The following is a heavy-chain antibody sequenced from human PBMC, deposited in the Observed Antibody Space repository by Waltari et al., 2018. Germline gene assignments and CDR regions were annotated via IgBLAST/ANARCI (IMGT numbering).Heavy chain of an antibody. J-gene: IGHJ4*02. CDR1: GFTFSSYS. Sequence: EVQLVESGGGLVKPGGSLRLSCAASGFTFSSYSMNWVRQAPGKGLEGVSSISSSSSYIYYADSVKGRFTISRDNAKNSLYLQMNSLRAEDTAVYYCARARALEPPDYWGQGTLVTVSS. V-gene: IGHV3-21*01. CDR2: ISSSSSYI. CDR3: ARARALEPPDY.